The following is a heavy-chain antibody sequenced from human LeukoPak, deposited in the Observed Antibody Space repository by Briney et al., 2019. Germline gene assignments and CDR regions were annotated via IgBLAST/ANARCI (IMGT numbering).Heavy chain of an antibody. CDR3: ARSRNSQHRIRMIFGVDLYFDY. CDR1: GGSISSHY. V-gene: IGHV4-59*11. Sequence: SETLSLTCTVSGGSISSHYWSWLRQPPGKGLEWIGYIYYSGSTNYNPSLKSRVTISVDTSKNQFSLKLSSVTAADTAVYYCARSRNSQHRIRMIFGVDLYFDYWGQGTLVTVSS. CDR2: IYYSGST. D-gene: IGHD3-3*01. J-gene: IGHJ4*02.